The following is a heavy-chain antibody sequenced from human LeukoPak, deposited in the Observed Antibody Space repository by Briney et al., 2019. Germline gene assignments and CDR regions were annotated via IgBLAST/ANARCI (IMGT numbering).Heavy chain of an antibody. CDR3: ARGSRSGDY. J-gene: IGHJ4*02. D-gene: IGHD3-10*01. CDR2: MNPNSGNT. V-gene: IGHV1-8*01. Sequence: EASVTVSCTTSGYTFTNYDINWVRQATGQGLEWMGWMNPNSGNTGYAQKFQGRVTMTRNISTSTAYMELSSLRSEDTAVYYCARGSRSGDYWGQGTQVTVSS. CDR1: GYTFTNYD.